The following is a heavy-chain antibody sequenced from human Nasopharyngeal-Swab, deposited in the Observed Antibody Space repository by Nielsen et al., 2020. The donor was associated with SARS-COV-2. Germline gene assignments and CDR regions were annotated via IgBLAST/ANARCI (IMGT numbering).Heavy chain of an antibody. J-gene: IGHJ4*02. CDR3: ARMGPPLATVTTGDY. D-gene: IGHD4-17*01. Sequence: GESLKISCVASGFTFSSYGMNWVRQAPGKGLEWVSSISSSSTYIYYADPVKGRFTISRDNAQNSLYLQMSSLRAEDTAVYYCARMGPPLATVTTGDYWGQGTLVTVSS. V-gene: IGHV3-21*01. CDR2: ISSSSTYI. CDR1: GFTFSSYG.